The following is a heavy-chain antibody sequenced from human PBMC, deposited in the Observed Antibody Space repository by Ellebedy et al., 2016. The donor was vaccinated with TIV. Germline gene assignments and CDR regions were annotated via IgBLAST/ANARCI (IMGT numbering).Heavy chain of an antibody. Sequence: GESLKISXAASGFTFSNYAVHWVRQAPGKGLEWVAAISYDGSNKYYADSVKGRFTISRDNSKNTLYLQMNSLRAEDTAVHYCARGGYSDINGYARCDYWGQGTLVTVSS. D-gene: IGHD3-22*01. CDR1: GFTFSNYA. V-gene: IGHV3-30-3*01. J-gene: IGHJ4*02. CDR3: ARGGYSDINGYARCDY. CDR2: ISYDGSNK.